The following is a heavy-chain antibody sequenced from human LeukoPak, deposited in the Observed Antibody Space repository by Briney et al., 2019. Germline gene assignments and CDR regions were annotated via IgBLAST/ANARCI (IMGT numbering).Heavy chain of an antibody. CDR3: ARRSSGRPVDY. Sequence: SETLSLTCTVSGGSISIANYFWSWIRQPPGKGLEWIGSTYYDGSTYYNPSLKSRVTISRDTSKDQFSLRLSSVTAADTAVYYCARRSSGRPVDYWGQGTLVTVSS. V-gene: IGHV4-39*07. CDR2: TYYDGST. J-gene: IGHJ4*02. CDR1: GGSISIANYF. D-gene: IGHD3-3*01.